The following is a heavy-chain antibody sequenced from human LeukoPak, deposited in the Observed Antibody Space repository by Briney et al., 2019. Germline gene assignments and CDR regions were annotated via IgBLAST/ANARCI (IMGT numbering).Heavy chain of an antibody. CDR1: GGFISSYF. CDR2: IYASGST. D-gene: IGHD3-22*01. CDR3: AREGLFTSYDTQPLDY. V-gene: IGHV4-4*07. J-gene: IGHJ4*02. Sequence: PSETLSLTCTVSGGFISSYFWSWIRQPAGKGLEWIGRIYASGSTNYDPSLKSRVTVSVDKSKNQFSLKLTSVTAADTAVYYCAREGLFTSYDTQPLDYWGQGILVTVSS.